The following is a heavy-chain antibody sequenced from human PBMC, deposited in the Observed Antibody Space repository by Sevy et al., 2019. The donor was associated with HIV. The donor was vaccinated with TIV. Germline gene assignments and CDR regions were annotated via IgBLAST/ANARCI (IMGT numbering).Heavy chain of an antibody. CDR1: GLTFSSYS. V-gene: IGHV3-21*01. J-gene: IGHJ6*03. CDR2: ISSSSSYI. Sequence: GGSLRLSCAASGLTFSSYSMNWVRQAPGKGLEWVSSISSSSSYIYYADSVKGRFTISRDNAKNSLYLQMNSLRAEDTAVYYCACEKGSYYYYYYMDVWGKGTTVTVSS. D-gene: IGHD1-26*01. CDR3: ACEKGSYYYYYYMDV.